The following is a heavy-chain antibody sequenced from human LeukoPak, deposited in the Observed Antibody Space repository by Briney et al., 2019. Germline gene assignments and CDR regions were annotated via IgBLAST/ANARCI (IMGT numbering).Heavy chain of an antibody. J-gene: IGHJ4*02. CDR2: IYHDGSST. Sequence: SETLSLTCTVSGDSISSGYYWSWIRQPPGKGLEWIGNIYHDGSSTYYNPSLKSRVTISVDTSTNQFSLKLSSVTAADTAVYYCARDNLDYDFWSGYWDYWGQGTLVTVSS. D-gene: IGHD3-3*01. CDR3: ARDNLDYDFWSGYWDY. V-gene: IGHV4-38-2*02. CDR1: GDSISSGYY.